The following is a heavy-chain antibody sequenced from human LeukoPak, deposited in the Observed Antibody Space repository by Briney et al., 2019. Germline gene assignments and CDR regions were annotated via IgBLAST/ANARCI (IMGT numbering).Heavy chain of an antibody. V-gene: IGHV4-39*01. CDR3: ARQAMVRGVPPCYMDV. CDR2: IYYSGST. Sequence: PSETLSLTCTVSGGSISSSSYYWSWIPQPPGQGLEWFGSIYYSGSTYYTPSLKSRVTISVDTSKNQFSLKLSSVTAADTAVYYCARQAMVRGVPPCYMDVWGKGTTVTVSS. D-gene: IGHD3-10*01. J-gene: IGHJ6*03. CDR1: GGSISSSSYY.